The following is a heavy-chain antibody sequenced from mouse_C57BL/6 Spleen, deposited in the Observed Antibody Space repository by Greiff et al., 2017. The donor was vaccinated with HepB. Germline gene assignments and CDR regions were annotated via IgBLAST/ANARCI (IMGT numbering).Heavy chain of an antibody. Sequence: EVQLVESEGGLVQPGSSMKLSCTASGFTSSDYYMAWVRQVPEKGLEWVANINYDGSSTYYLDSLKSRFIISRDNAKNILYLQMSSLKSEDTATYYCARDRDYFDYWGQGTTLTVSS. J-gene: IGHJ2*01. CDR2: INYDGSST. CDR1: GFTSSDYY. CDR3: ARDRDYFDY. V-gene: IGHV5-16*01.